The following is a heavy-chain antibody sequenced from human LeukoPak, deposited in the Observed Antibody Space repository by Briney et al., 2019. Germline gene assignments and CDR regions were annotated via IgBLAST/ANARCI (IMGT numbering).Heavy chain of an antibody. V-gene: IGHV4-59*01. Sequence: PSETLSLTCTVSGGSISSYYWSWIRQPPGKGLEWIGYIYYSGSTNYNPSLKSRVTISVDTSKNQCSLKLSSVTTADTAVYYCTRSTNLEAFDIWGQGTMVTVSS. CDR2: IYYSGST. D-gene: IGHD2-8*01. CDR3: TRSTNLEAFDI. CDR1: GGSISSYY. J-gene: IGHJ3*02.